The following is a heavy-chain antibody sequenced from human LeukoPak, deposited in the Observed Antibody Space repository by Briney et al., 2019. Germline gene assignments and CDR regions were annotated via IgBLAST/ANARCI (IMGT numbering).Heavy chain of an antibody. Sequence: PSETLSLTCAVYGGSFSGYHWTWIRQPPGKGLEWIGEINHSGSTNYNPSLKSRVTISVDTSKNQFSLKLSSVTAADTAVYYCARGPRFYRFSGYGRFDPWGQGTLVTVSS. V-gene: IGHV4-34*01. J-gene: IGHJ5*02. D-gene: IGHD5-12*01. CDR2: INHSGST. CDR3: ARGPRFYRFSGYGRFDP. CDR1: GGSFSGYH.